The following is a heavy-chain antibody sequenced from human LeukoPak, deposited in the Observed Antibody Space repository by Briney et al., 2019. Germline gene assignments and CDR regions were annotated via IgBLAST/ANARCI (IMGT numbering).Heavy chain of an antibody. D-gene: IGHD3-22*01. CDR1: GVSIDITNY. Sequence: ASETLSLTCGVSGVSIDITNYWSWVRQAPGKGLEWIGEISHDGTTNYNPSLRSRVAMSLDRANNQFSLSLTSVTAADTAVYYCTREDRPFCPFAYWGQGVLVTVSS. V-gene: IGHV4-4*02. J-gene: IGHJ4*02. CDR2: ISHDGTT. CDR3: TREDRPFCPFAY.